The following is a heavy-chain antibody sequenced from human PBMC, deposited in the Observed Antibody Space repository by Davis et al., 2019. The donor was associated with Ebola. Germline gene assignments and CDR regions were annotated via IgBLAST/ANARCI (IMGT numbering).Heavy chain of an antibody. V-gene: IGHV3-30-3*01. D-gene: IGHD4-17*01. CDR2: ISYDGSNK. CDR1: GFTFSSYA. CDR3: TTYYGDNEDV. J-gene: IGHJ6*02. Sequence: GGSLRLSCAASGFTFSSYAMHWVRQAPGKGLEWVAVISYDGSNKYYADSVKGRFTISRDNSKNTLYLQMNSLRAEDTAVYYCTTYYGDNEDVWGQGTTVTVSS.